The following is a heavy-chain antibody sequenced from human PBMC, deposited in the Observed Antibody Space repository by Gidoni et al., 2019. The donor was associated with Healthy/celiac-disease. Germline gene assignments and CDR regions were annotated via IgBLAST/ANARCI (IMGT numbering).Heavy chain of an antibody. Sequence: QVQLQESGPGLVKPSETLSRTCTVSGVSISRYYWSWIRQPPGKELEWIGYIFYIGSTNYNPSLKIRVTISVDTSTNQFSLKLSSVTAADTAVYYCARHIYGDYGLRVFDYWGQGTLVTVSS. CDR1: GVSISRYY. V-gene: IGHV4-59*08. D-gene: IGHD4-17*01. J-gene: IGHJ4*02. CDR2: IFYIGST. CDR3: ARHIYGDYGLRVFDY.